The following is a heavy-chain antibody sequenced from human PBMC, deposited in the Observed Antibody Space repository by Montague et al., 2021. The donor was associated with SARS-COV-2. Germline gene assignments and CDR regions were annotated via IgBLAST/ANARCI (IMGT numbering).Heavy chain of an antibody. CDR3: ATHRQHQNH. CDR2: IFYNGNT. J-gene: IGHJ5*02. V-gene: IGHV4-59*08. Sequence: SETLSLTCTVSGGSISGYYWTWIRQPPGKGLEWIGYIFYNGNTNYNPSLKSRVSISVDTSKNQFSLKLIAVTAADTAVYFCATHRQHQNHWGQGAMVAVSS. CDR1: GGSISGYY. D-gene: IGHD6-13*01.